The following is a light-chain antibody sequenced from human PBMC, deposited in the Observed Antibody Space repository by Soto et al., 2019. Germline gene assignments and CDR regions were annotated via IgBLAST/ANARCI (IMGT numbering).Light chain of an antibody. Sequence: DIQMTQSPSTLSASVGDRVIITCRASQSIGTWLAWYQQKPGKVPNLLIYAASSLEGGVPSRFSGSGSGTEFTLTISSLQPDDFATYYCLQDYNYPRTFGQGTKVDIK. CDR2: AAS. V-gene: IGKV1-5*01. J-gene: IGKJ1*01. CDR3: LQDYNYPRT. CDR1: QSIGTW.